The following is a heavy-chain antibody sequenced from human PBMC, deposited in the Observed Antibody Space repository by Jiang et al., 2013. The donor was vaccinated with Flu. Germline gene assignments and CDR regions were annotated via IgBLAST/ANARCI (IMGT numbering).Heavy chain of an antibody. D-gene: IGHD1-26*01. CDR1: GGTFSSYA. Sequence: GAEVKKPGSSVKVSCKASGGTFSSYAISWVRQAPGQGLEWMGGIIPIFGTANYAQKFQGRVTITADESTSTAYMELSSLRSEDTAVHYCARDPSISGSYPEIGNWFDPSGPGNPGHRLL. CDR2: IIPIFGTA. V-gene: IGHV1-69*01. J-gene: IGHJ5*02. CDR3: ARDPSISGSYPEIGNWFDP.